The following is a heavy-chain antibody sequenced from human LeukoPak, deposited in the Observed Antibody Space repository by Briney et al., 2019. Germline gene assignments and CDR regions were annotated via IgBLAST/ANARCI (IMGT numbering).Heavy chain of an antibody. D-gene: IGHD3-22*01. CDR2: INPDSGGT. V-gene: IGHV1-2*06. CDR1: GYTFTGYY. J-gene: IGHJ4*02. CDR3: ARIYDSSGYYHHHLDC. Sequence: GASVKVSCKASGYTFTGYYLHWVRQAPGQGLEWMGRINPDSGGTNYAQKFQGRVTMTRDTSISTAHMEVSGLRSDDTAVYYCARIYDSSGYYHHHLDCWGQGTLVTVSS.